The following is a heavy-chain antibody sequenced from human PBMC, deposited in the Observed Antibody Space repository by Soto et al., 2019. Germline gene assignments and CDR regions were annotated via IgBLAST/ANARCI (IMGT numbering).Heavy chain of an antibody. CDR3: AREGAYCGGDCYSSYFDY. CDR1: GYTFTSYY. J-gene: IGHJ4*02. D-gene: IGHD2-21*02. Sequence: ASVKVSCKASGYTFTSYYMHWVRQAPGQGLEWMGIINPSGGSTSYAQKFQGRVTMTRDTSTSTVYMELSSLRSEDTAVYYCAREGAYCGGDCYSSYFDYWGQGTLVTVSS. V-gene: IGHV1-46*01. CDR2: INPSGGST.